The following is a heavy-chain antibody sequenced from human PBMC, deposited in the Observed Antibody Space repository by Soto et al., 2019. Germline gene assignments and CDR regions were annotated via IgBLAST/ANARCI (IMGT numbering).Heavy chain of an antibody. CDR1: GFTFSDYY. CDR3: TSRVCSYGSCHSHDAFDI. J-gene: IGHJ3*02. CDR2: ISSSGSTI. D-gene: IGHD2-15*01. V-gene: IGHV3-11*01. Sequence: QVQLVESGGGLVKPGGSLRLSCAASGFTFSDYYMSWIRQAPGKGLEWVSYISSSGSTIYYADSVKGRFTISRDNAKNSLYLQMNSLRAEDTAVYYCTSRVCSYGSCHSHDAFDIWGQGTMVTVSP.